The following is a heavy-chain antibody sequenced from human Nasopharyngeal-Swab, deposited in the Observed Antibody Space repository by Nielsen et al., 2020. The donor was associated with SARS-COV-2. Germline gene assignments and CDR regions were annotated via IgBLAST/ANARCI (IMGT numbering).Heavy chain of an antibody. CDR2: VKHNGST. D-gene: IGHD3-3*01. Sequence: SETLSLTCAVSGGSVSSDNWWSWVRQPPGKRLEWIGEVKHNGSTNYNPSLKSRVTISRDKTKNQVSLRVNSRTAADTAVYYCASFYDFWTWGQGTLVTVSS. CDR3: ASFYDFWT. CDR1: GGSVSSDNW. V-gene: IGHV4-4*02. J-gene: IGHJ4*02.